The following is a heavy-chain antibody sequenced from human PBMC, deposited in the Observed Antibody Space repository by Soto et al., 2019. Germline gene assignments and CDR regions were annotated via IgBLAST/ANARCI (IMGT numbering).Heavy chain of an antibody. D-gene: IGHD3-22*01. CDR2: IIPIFGTA. CDR1: GGTFSSYA. V-gene: IGHV1-69*13. CDR3: ASFYGSSGYYSNYAFDI. Sequence: GASVKVSCKASGGTFSSYAISWVRQAPGQGLEWMGGIIPIFGTANYAQKFQGRVTITADESTSTAYMELSSLRSEDTAVYYCASFYGSSGYYSNYAFDIWGQGTMVTVSS. J-gene: IGHJ3*02.